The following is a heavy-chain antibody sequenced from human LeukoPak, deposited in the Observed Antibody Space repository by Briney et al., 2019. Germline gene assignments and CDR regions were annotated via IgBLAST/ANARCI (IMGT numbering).Heavy chain of an antibody. CDR3: ARGRYPSGYFDY. D-gene: IGHD2-2*02. J-gene: IGHJ4*02. CDR2: IYSGGGT. Sequence: GGSLRLSCAASGFTVRSNYMNWVRQAPGKGLEWVSVIYSGGGTYYADSVKGRFTFSRDNSKNTLWLQMNSLRVEDTAVYYCARGRYPSGYFDYWGQGTPVTVSS. V-gene: IGHV3-53*01. CDR1: GFTVRSNY.